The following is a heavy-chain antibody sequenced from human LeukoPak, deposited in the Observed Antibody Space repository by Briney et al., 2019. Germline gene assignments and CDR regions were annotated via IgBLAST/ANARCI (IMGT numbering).Heavy chain of an antibody. CDR2: IRYDGSNK. CDR1: GFTFSSYG. Sequence: PGGSLRLSCAASGFTFSSYGMHWVRQAPGKGLEWVAFIRYDGSNKYYADSVKGRFTLSRDNSKNTLYLQMNSLRAEDTAVYYCAKRGSPAEYYYYMDVWGKGTTVTVSS. CDR3: AKRGSPAEYYYYMDV. V-gene: IGHV3-30*02. D-gene: IGHD3-10*01. J-gene: IGHJ6*03.